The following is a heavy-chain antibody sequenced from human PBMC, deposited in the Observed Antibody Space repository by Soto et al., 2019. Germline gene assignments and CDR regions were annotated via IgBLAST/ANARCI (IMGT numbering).Heavy chain of an antibody. Sequence: QLQLQESGPGLVKTSETLSLTCTVSGGSSISSNYYWGWIRQPPGKGLEWIAIVNYSGLTYYNPSLKSRVTITADTSKNQVCLKLSSVTAADTARYYCGRHAPHHDWLDPWGPGTLVTVSS. CDR2: VNYSGLT. V-gene: IGHV4-39*01. CDR1: GGSSISSNYY. CDR3: GRHAPHHDWLDP. J-gene: IGHJ5*02.